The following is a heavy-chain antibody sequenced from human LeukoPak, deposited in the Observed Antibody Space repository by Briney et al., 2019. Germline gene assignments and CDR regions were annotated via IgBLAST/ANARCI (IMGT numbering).Heavy chain of an antibody. CDR1: GYTFTSYD. J-gene: IGHJ3*02. CDR3: ARTDNPAPLGAFDI. Sequence: ASVKDSCKASGYTFTSYDINWVRQATGQGLEWMGWMNPNSGNTGYAQKFRGRVTMTRNTSISTAYMELSSLRSEDTAVYYCARTDNPAPLGAFDIWGQGTMVTVSS. CDR2: MNPNSGNT. V-gene: IGHV1-8*01. D-gene: IGHD5-24*01.